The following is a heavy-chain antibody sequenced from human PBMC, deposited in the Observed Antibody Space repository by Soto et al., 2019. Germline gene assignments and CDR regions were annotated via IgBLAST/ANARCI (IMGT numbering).Heavy chain of an antibody. Sequence: ASVKVSCKASGYTFIRYGFSWVRQAPGQGLEWMGWISGYNGNTDYAQKFQGRVVMTTDTSTSTAYMELRSLRADDTAVCYCVRDETYSSYYFDYWGQGTPVTVSS. CDR2: ISGYNGNT. CDR3: VRDETYSSYYFDY. J-gene: IGHJ4*02. V-gene: IGHV1-18*01. CDR1: GYTFIRYG. D-gene: IGHD5-18*01.